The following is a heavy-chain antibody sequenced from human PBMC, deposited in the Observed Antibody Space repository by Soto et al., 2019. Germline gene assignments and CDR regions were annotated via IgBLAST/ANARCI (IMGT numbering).Heavy chain of an antibody. J-gene: IGHJ4*02. D-gene: IGHD6-19*01. CDR2: IYYSGST. CDR3: ARFSGWYSAFDY. CDR1: GGSISSYY. Sequence: SETLSLTCTVSGGSISSYYWSWIRQPPGKGLEWIAYIYYSGSTNYNPSLKSRVTISVDTSKNEFSLKLHSVTAADTAVYYCARFSGWYSAFDYWGQGTPVTSPQ. V-gene: IGHV4-59*01.